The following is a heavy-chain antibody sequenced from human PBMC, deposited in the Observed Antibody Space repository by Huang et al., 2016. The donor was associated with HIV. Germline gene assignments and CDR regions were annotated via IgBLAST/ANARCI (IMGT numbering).Heavy chain of an antibody. CDR3: AREGLYFYDSSGGYFDL. J-gene: IGHJ2*01. CDR2: VYYSGSH. V-gene: IGHV4-59*11. CDR1: GGSINSHY. Sequence: QVQLQESGPGLVKPSETLSLTCTVSGGSINSHYWSWIRQPPGKGLEWIGSVYYSGSHNDNPSLKSRFTISVDTSKTQFSLKLSSVTAADTALYYCAREGLYFYDSSGGYFDLWGRGTLLTVYS. D-gene: IGHD3-22*01.